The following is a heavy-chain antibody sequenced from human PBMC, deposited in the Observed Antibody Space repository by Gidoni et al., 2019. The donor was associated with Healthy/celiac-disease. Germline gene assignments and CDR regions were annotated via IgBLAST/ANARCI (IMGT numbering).Heavy chain of an antibody. CDR1: GYTFSSYY. CDR3: AREAYSSSWYGYFQY. D-gene: IGHD6-13*01. Sequence: QVQLVQSGTEVKKPGASVKVSCKASGYTFSSYYMHWVRQAPGQGLEWMGIINPSCGSTSYAQNFQGRVTMTRDTSTSTVYMELSSLRSEDTALYYCAREAYSSSWYGYFQYWGQGTLVTVSS. V-gene: IGHV1-46*01. J-gene: IGHJ1*01. CDR2: INPSCGST.